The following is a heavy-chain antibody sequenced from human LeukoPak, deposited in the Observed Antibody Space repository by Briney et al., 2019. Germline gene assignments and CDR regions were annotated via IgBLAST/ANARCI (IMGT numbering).Heavy chain of an antibody. CDR1: GYTFTSYY. V-gene: IGHV1-46*01. D-gene: IGHD4-17*01. Sequence: ASVKVSCKASGYTFTSYYMHWVRQAPGQGLGWMGIINPSGGSTSYAQKFQGRVTMTRDMSTSTVYMELSSLRSEDTAVYYCARVDDYGDYGVEPSGYWGQGTLVTVSS. CDR2: INPSGGST. CDR3: ARVDDYGDYGVEPSGY. J-gene: IGHJ4*02.